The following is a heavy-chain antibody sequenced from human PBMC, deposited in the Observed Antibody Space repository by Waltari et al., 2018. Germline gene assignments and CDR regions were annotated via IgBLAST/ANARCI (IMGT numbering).Heavy chain of an antibody. J-gene: IGHJ2*01. Sequence: QLVESGGGLVKPGGSLRLSCEASDFSIRDYYMSWLRQAPGRRLELLSYISISSSNTTYTDSVKGRVTISRNSATILVYLERNNLRPEDTSVYFCARDKGDAFWYFDLWGRGTLVSVSS. D-gene: IGHD3-16*01. CDR3: ARDKGDAFWYFDL. V-gene: IGHV3-11*05. CDR2: ISISSSNT. CDR1: DFSIRDYY.